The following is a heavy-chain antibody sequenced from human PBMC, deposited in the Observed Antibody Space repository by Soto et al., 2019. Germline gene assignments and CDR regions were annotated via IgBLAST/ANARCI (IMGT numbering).Heavy chain of an antibody. D-gene: IGHD3-9*01. CDR1: GYTFSNYD. CDR2: VNPNNGDT. Sequence: QVQLVQSGAELKKPGASVKVSCKASGYTFSNYDMNWVRQATGQGPEWIGWVNPNNGDTGYAQKFQGRVTLTTDISTTPAYMELTSLRSEDMAIYYCAKVTIKGSAIDFDYWGQGTLITVSS. V-gene: IGHV1-8*01. CDR3: AKVTIKGSAIDFDY. J-gene: IGHJ4*02.